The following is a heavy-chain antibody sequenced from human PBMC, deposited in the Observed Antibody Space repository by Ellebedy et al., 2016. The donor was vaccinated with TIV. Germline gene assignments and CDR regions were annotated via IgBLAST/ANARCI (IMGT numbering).Heavy chain of an antibody. CDR2: IKQDGREK. J-gene: IGHJ4*02. Sequence: GESLKISCAASGFTFSSYWMSWVRQTSGKGLAWVANIKQDGREKYYVDCVKGRFTLSRDNAKNSLHLQMNRLRAEDTAVYYCATDITMIMVVNVNFDYWGQGTLVTVSS. V-gene: IGHV3-7*01. CDR1: GFTFSSYW. D-gene: IGHD3-22*01. CDR3: ATDITMIMVVNVNFDY.